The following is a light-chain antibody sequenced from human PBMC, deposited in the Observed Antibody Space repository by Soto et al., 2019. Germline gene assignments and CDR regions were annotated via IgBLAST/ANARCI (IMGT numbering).Light chain of an antibody. V-gene: IGKV3-20*01. Sequence: EIVLTQSPGTLSLSPGERATLSCRASQSVSSSYLAWYQQKPGQAPRLIIYGASSRATGIPDRFSGSGSGTDFTLTISSLQPEDCAVYYCQHYGNWLKTFGQGTKVDNK. CDR3: QHYGNWLKT. J-gene: IGKJ1*01. CDR2: GAS. CDR1: QSVSSSY.